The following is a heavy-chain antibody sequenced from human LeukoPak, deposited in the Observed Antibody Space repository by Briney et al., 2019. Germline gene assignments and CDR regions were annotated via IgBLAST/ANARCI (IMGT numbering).Heavy chain of an antibody. D-gene: IGHD1-14*01. Sequence: PSETLSLICAVYGGSFSGYYWSWIRQSPGKGLEWIGEITHSGSTNYNPSLKSRVTISMDTSKNQFSLKVTSVTAADTAVYHCARGPAPPNPYHYYGMDVWGQGTTVTVSS. CDR2: ITHSGST. V-gene: IGHV4-34*01. CDR3: ARGPAPPNPYHYYGMDV. J-gene: IGHJ6*02. CDR1: GGSFSGYY.